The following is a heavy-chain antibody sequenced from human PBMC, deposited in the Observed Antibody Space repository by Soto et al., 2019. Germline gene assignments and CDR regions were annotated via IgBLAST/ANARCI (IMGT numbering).Heavy chain of an antibody. D-gene: IGHD3-10*01. CDR2: ISSSGSSI. Sequence: QVQLVESGGGLVKPGGSLRLSCAASGLTFSDCYMNWIRQAPGKGLEWVSYISSSGSSINYAGSVKGRFTISRDNAKNAVYLQMNSLRAEDTAMYYCARVRFGEWGYAMDGWGQGTTVTVSS. V-gene: IGHV3-11*01. CDR1: GLTFSDCY. J-gene: IGHJ6*02. CDR3: ARVRFGEWGYAMDG.